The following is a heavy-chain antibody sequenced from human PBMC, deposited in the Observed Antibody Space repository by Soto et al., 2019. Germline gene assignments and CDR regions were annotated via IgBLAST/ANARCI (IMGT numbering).Heavy chain of an antibody. CDR2: INPNSGGT. D-gene: IGHD4-17*01. V-gene: IGHV1-2*04. Sequence: ASVKVSCKASGYTFTGYYMHWVRQAPGQGLEWMGWINPNSGGTNYAQKFQGWVTMTRDTSISTAYMELSRLRSDHTAVYYCARGGDYGPWYFDYWGQGTLVTVSS. CDR3: ARGGDYGPWYFDY. J-gene: IGHJ4*02. CDR1: GYTFTGYY.